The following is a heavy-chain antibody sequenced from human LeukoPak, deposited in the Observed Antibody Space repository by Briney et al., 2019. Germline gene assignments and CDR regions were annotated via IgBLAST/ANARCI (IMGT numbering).Heavy chain of an antibody. D-gene: IGHD1-1*01. CDR3: AREDGWARWGGTRSDY. Sequence: GGSLRLSCAASGFTFNTYTMNWVRQAPGKGLEWVSYISSSSSTIYYADSVKGRFTISRDNAKNSLYLQMNSLRDEDTAVYYCAREDGWARWGGTRSDYWGQGTLVTVSS. V-gene: IGHV3-48*02. CDR1: GFTFNTYT. CDR2: ISSSSSTI. J-gene: IGHJ4*02.